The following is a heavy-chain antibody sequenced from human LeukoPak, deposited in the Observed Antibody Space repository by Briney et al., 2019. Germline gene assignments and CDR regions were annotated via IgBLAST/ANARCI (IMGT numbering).Heavy chain of an antibody. CDR1: GYTFTSYA. CDR3: TRESGSYHGNDY. D-gene: IGHD1-26*01. J-gene: IGHJ4*02. V-gene: IGHV1-3*01. Sequence: ASVKVSCKASGYTFTSYAMHWVRQAPGQRLEWMGWINAGNGATNYAQKFQGRVTITGDTSINTAYMELSSLRSDDTAVYYCTRESGSYHGNDYWGQGTLVTVSS. CDR2: INAGNGAT.